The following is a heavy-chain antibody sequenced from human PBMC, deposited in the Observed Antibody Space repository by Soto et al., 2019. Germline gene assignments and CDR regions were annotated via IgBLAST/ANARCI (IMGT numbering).Heavy chain of an antibody. D-gene: IGHD5-18*01. CDR3: ATRYSYVHF. V-gene: IGHV1-2*02. CDR2: INPNSGDT. J-gene: IGHJ4*02. Sequence: VASVEVSCKXCGYAFTGYYIHWVRQAPGQGLEWMGWINPNSGDTNYAQKFQGRVTMTRDTSFSTAYMELSSLRSDDTAVYYCATRYSYVHFWGQGTLVTVSS. CDR1: GYAFTGYY.